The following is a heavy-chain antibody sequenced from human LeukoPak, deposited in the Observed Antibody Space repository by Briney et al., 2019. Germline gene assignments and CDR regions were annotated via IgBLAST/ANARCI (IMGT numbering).Heavy chain of an antibody. V-gene: IGHV1-69*04. Sequence: ASVKVSCKASGGTFSSYTISWVRQAPGQGLEWMGRIIPILGIANYAQKFQGRVTITADKSTSTAYMELSSLRSEDTAVYYCARDHVIEAAAGYTVDYWGQGTLVTVSS. J-gene: IGHJ4*02. CDR1: GGTFSSYT. CDR2: IIPILGIA. D-gene: IGHD6-13*01. CDR3: ARDHVIEAAAGYTVDY.